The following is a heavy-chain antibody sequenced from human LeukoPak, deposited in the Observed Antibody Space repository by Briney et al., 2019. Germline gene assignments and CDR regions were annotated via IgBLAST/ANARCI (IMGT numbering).Heavy chain of an antibody. J-gene: IGHJ4*02. CDR1: GGSISSYY. Sequence: PSETLSLTCTVSGGSISSYYWSWIRQPPGKGLEWIGYIYYSGSTNYNNPSLKSRLTISVDTSKNQFSLKLSSVAAADTAVYYCARYASGSYYRGIDYWGQGTLVTVSS. D-gene: IGHD1-26*01. CDR3: ARYASGSYYRGIDY. CDR2: IYYSGST. V-gene: IGHV4-59*12.